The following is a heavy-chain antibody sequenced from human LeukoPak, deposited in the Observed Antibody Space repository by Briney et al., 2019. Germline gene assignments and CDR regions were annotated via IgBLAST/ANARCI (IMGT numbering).Heavy chain of an antibody. Sequence: ASVKVSCKASGYTFTSYDINWVRQAPGQGLEWMGWISAYNGNTNYAQKLQGRVTMTTDTSTSTAYMELRSLRSDDTAVYYCARDSLRYYYDSSGYADYWGQGTLVTVSS. CDR2: ISAYNGNT. V-gene: IGHV1-18*01. CDR1: GYTFTSYD. J-gene: IGHJ4*02. CDR3: ARDSLRYYYDSSGYADY. D-gene: IGHD3-22*01.